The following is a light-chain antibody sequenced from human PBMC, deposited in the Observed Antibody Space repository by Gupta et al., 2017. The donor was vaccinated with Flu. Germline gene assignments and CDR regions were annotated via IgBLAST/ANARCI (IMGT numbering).Light chain of an antibody. CDR1: SSNIGAGFD. CDR3: QSYDSSLSGYV. CDR2: GNY. J-gene: IGLJ1*01. Sequence: QSVLTQPPSVSGAPGQRVTISCTGSSSNIGAGFDLHWYQQLPGTAPKLLIYGNYNRPSGVPDRFSGSKSGTSASLAITGLQAEDEADYYCQSYDSSLSGYVFGTGTKVTVL. V-gene: IGLV1-40*01.